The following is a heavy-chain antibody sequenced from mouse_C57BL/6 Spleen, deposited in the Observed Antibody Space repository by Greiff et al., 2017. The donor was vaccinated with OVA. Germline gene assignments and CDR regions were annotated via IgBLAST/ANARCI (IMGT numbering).Heavy chain of an antibody. CDR1: GYTFTSYW. CDR2: INPSSGYT. J-gene: IGHJ2*01. CDR3: ARYPYGNYFDY. Sequence: QVQLKESGAELAKPGASVKLSCKASGYTFTSYWMHWVKQRPGQGLEWVGYINPSSGYTKYNQKFKDKATLTADKSSSTAYMQLSSLTYEDSAVYYCARYPYGNYFDYWGQGTTLTVSS. V-gene: IGHV1-7*01. D-gene: IGHD2-1*01.